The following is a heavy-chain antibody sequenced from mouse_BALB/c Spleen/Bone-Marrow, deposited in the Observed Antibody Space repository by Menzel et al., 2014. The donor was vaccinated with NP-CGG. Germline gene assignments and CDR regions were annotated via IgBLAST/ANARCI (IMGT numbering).Heavy chain of an antibody. Sequence: QVQLQQSGAELVRPGASVKLSCRASGYTFTSYWINWVRQRPGQGLEWIGNIYPSDSYTNYNQRFKDKATLTVDKSSSTAYMQLSSPTSEDSAVYYCTRYGNSHDSAMDYWGQGTSVTVSS. J-gene: IGHJ4*01. D-gene: IGHD1-1*01. CDR3: TRYGNSHDSAMDY. CDR2: IYPSDSYT. CDR1: GYTFTSYW. V-gene: IGHV1-69*02.